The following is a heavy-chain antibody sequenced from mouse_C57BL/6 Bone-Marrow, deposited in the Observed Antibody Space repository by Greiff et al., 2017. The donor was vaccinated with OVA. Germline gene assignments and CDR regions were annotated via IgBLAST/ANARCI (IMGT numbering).Heavy chain of an antibody. CDR2: IYPRSGNT. CDR1: GYTFTSYG. V-gene: IGHV1-81*01. D-gene: IGHD1-1*01. CDR3: ARERGITGFAY. Sequence: VQLQQSGAELARPGASVKLSCKASGYTFTSYGISWVKQRTGQGLEWIGEIYPRSGNTYYNEKFKGKATLTADKSSSTAYMELRSLTSEDSAVDFCARERGITGFAYWGQGTLVTVAA. J-gene: IGHJ3*01.